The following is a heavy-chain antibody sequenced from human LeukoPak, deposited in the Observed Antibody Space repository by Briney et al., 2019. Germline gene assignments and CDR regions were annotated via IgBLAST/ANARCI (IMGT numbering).Heavy chain of an antibody. Sequence: PSETLSLTCTVSGGSISSGGYYWSWIRQHPGKGLEWIGYIYYSGSTNYNPSLKSRVTISVDTSKNQFSLKLSSVTAADTAVYYCARCPLMDDFWSGQFDIWGQGTMVTVSS. V-gene: IGHV4-61*08. J-gene: IGHJ3*02. CDR1: GGSISSGGYY. D-gene: IGHD3-3*01. CDR2: IYYSGST. CDR3: ARCPLMDDFWSGQFDI.